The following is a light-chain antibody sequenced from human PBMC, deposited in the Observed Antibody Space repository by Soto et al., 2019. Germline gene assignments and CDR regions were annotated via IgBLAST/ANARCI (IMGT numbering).Light chain of an antibody. CDR2: DAS. CDR1: QDISNY. J-gene: IGKJ4*01. V-gene: IGKV1-33*01. CDR3: QQYDNLPLT. Sequence: DIRMTHSPSSVSASVLDRVTITCQASQDISNYLNWYQQKPGKAPKLLIYDASNLETGVPSRFSGSGSGTDFTFTISSLQPEDIATYYCQQYDNLPLTFGGGTKVDIK.